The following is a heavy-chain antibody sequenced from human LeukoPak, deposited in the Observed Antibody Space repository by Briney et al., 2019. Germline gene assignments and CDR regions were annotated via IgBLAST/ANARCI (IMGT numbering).Heavy chain of an antibody. CDR3: AREVTMIVVVIRDDAFDI. Sequence: ASVKVSCKASGYTFTGYYMHWVRQATGQGLEWMGWINPNSGGTNYAQKFQGRVTMTRDTSISTAYMELSRLRSDDTAVYYCAREVTMIVVVIRDDAFDIWGQGTMVTVSS. CDR2: INPNSGGT. V-gene: IGHV1-2*02. J-gene: IGHJ3*02. CDR1: GYTFTGYY. D-gene: IGHD3-22*01.